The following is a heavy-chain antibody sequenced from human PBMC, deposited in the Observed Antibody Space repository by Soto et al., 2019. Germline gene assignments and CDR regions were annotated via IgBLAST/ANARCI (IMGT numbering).Heavy chain of an antibody. CDR3: ARETETSTDFQH. J-gene: IGHJ1*01. Sequence: EVLLMESGGGLVQPGGSLRLSCAASGFTVSSNYMSWVRQAPGKGLEWVSIIYSGGSTYYADSVKGRFTISRDYSKNTLYLQINSLRAEDTAVYYCARETETSTDFQHWGQGTLVTVSS. V-gene: IGHV3-66*01. CDR2: IYSGGST. CDR1: GFTVSSNY.